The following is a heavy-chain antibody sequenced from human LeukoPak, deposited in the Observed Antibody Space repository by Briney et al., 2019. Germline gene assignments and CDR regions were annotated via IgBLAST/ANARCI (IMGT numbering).Heavy chain of an antibody. CDR2: FDPEDGET. CDR1: GYTLTELS. V-gene: IGHV1-24*01. D-gene: IGHD3-22*01. Sequence: ASVKVSCKVSGYTLTELSMHWVRQAPGKGLEWMGGFDPEDGETIYAQKFQGGVTMTEDTSTDTAYMELSSLRPEDTAVYYCATDRGIVVADDAFDIWGQGTMVTVSS. CDR3: ATDRGIVVADDAFDI. J-gene: IGHJ3*02.